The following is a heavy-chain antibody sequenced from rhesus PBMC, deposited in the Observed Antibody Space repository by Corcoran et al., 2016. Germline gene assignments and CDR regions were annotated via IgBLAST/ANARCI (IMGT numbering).Heavy chain of an antibody. CDR1: GGSIRDNYY. CDR2: MYGSRGRT. J-gene: IGHJ4*01. D-gene: IGHD2-2*01. CDR3: ARDYVLSY. Sequence: QVQLQESGPGLVKPSETLSLTCAVSGGSIRDNYYWKWFRQSPGKGLEWIGNMYGSRGRTSYNPSLKSRVTTSKETTKNQFSLKLTSVTAADTAVYYCARDYVLSYWGQGVLVTVSS. V-gene: IGHV4S9*01.